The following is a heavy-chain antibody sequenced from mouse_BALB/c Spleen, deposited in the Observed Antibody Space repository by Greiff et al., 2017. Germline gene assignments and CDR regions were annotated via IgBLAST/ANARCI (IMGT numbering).Heavy chain of an antibody. Sequence: EVQVVESGGGLVQPGGSLKLSCAASGFTFSSYTMSWVRQTPEKRLEWVAYISNGGGSTYYPDTVKGRFTISRDNAKNTLYLQMSSLKSEDTAMYYCARQSYDYWFAYWGQGTLVTVSA. CDR3: ARQSYDYWFAY. V-gene: IGHV5-12-2*01. J-gene: IGHJ3*01. CDR2: ISNGGGST. CDR1: GFTFSSYT. D-gene: IGHD2-4*01.